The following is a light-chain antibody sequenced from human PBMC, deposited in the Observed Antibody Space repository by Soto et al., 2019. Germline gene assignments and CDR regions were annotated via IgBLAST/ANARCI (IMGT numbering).Light chain of an antibody. CDR1: RSNIGAGYD. CDR2: RNH. J-gene: IGLJ3*02. CDR3: QSYDTSVSGARV. V-gene: IGLV1-40*01. Sequence: QSVLTQPPSVSGAPGQRVTISCTGSRSNIGAGYDVHWYQQIPGTAPKLLIYRNHDRPSGVPDRFSGSKSGTSASLAITGLQAEDEADYYCQSYDTSVSGARVFGGGNKVTVL.